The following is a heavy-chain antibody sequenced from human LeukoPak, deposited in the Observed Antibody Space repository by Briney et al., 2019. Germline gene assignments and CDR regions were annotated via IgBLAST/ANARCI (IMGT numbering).Heavy chain of an antibody. D-gene: IGHD7-27*01. CDR1: GGSISSYY. V-gene: IGHV4-59*08. J-gene: IGHJ4*02. CDR3: ARRSNWGFFDY. Sequence: SETLSLTCTVSGGSISSYYWSWIWQPPGKGLECIGYIYYSGSTNYNPSLKSRVTISVDTSKNQFSLKLSSVTAADTAVYYCARRSNWGFFDYWGQGTLVTVSS. CDR2: IYYSGST.